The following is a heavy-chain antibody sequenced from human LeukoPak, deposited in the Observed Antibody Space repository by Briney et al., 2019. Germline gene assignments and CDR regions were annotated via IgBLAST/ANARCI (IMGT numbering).Heavy chain of an antibody. CDR1: GYTLTELS. J-gene: IGHJ6*03. Sequence: ASVTVSCKVSGYTLTELSMHWVRQAPGQGLEWMGWITTYNGNTNSAQKLQGRVTMTTDTSTSTAYMELRSLRSEDTAVYYCARGPLSVSGTASPYYYYMDVWGKGTTVTVSS. V-gene: IGHV1-18*01. D-gene: IGHD3-10*01. CDR3: ARGPLSVSGTASPYYYYMDV. CDR2: ITTYNGNT.